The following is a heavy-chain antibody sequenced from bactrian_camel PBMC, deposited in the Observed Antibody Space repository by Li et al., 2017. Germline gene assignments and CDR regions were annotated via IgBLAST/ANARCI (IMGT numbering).Heavy chain of an antibody. CDR3: SADSCMKDGVSY. CDR2: ADYEGRT. Sequence: VQLVESGGGSVEAGGSLTLSCVASGRAACLYDMEWHRQAPGAKREFVSGADYEGRTSIADSVAGRFTTSRDNAKNTLYLQMNSLKPEDTAMYHCSADSCMKDGVSYWGHGTQVTVS. J-gene: IGHJ4*01. V-gene: IGHV3S53*01. CDR1: GRAACLYD.